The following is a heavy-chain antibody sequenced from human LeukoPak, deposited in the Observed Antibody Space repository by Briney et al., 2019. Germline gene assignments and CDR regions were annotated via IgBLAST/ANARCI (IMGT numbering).Heavy chain of an antibody. J-gene: IGHJ5*02. Sequence: GASVRVSCKASGGTFSSYAISWVRQAPGQGLEWMGGIIPIFGTANYAQKFQGRVTITADESTSTAYMELSSLRSEDTAVYYCARDFDYYGSGSWGIDPWGQGTLVTVSS. CDR1: GGTFSSYA. CDR3: ARDFDYYGSGSWGIDP. CDR2: IIPIFGTA. D-gene: IGHD3-10*01. V-gene: IGHV1-69*13.